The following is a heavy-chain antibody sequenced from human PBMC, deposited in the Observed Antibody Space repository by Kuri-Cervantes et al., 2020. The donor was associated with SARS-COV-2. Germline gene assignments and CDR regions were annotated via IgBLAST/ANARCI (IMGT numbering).Heavy chain of an antibody. CDR1: GGSVSSGSYY. Sequence: SETLSLTCTVSGGSVSSGSYYWSWIRQPPGKGLEWIGYIYYSGSTNYNPSLKSRVTISVDTSKNQFSLKLSSVTAADTAVYYCASSQVVTAMSNYYYYGMDVWGQGTTVTVSS. J-gene: IGHJ6*02. CDR3: ASSQVVTAMSNYYYYGMDV. V-gene: IGHV4-61*01. CDR2: IYYSGST. D-gene: IGHD2-21*02.